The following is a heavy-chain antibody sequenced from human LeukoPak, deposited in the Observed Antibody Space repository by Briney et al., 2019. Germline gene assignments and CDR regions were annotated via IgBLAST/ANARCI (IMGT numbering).Heavy chain of an antibody. CDR1: GYTFTSYY. CDR2: INPSGGST. J-gene: IGHJ6*02. Sequence: ASVKVSCKASGYTFTSYYMHCVRHPPGQGLEWMGIINPSGGSTSYAQKFQGRVTMNRDTSTSTVYMELSSLRSEDTAVYYCARDGSNYDILTGYYLNYYYGMDVWGQGTTVTVSS. CDR3: ARDGSNYDILTGYYLNYYYGMDV. D-gene: IGHD3-9*01. V-gene: IGHV1-46*01.